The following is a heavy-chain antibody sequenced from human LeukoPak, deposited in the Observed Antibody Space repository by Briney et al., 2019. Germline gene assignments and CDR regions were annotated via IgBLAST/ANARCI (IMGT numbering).Heavy chain of an antibody. CDR1: GGSISTYY. D-gene: IGHD6-13*01. CDR2: IYYSGAT. V-gene: IGHV4-59*01. Sequence: SETLSLTCTVSGGSISTYYWNWIRQPPGEGLEWIGYIYYSGATNYNPSLKSRVTISVDTSKNQFSLKLSSVTAADTAVYYCARGVYIAAAQYGFWGQGTLVTVSS. CDR3: ARGVYIAAAQYGF. J-gene: IGHJ4*02.